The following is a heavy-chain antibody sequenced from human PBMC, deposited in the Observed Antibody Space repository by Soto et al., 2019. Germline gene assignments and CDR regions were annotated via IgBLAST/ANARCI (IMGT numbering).Heavy chain of an antibody. CDR3: ARDPPYCTTGVCASYFDY. CDR2: IGSTGNT. D-gene: IGHD2-8*01. V-gene: IGHV3-48*01. CDR1: GFTFSSYS. Sequence: EVQLVESGGGLVQPGGSLRLSCAASGFTFSSYSMNWVRQAPGKGLEWVSYIGSTGNTYYADSVKGRFAFSRDNAKNSLYLQMNSLRAEDTAVYYCARDPPYCTTGVCASYFDYWGQGTLVTVSS. J-gene: IGHJ4*02.